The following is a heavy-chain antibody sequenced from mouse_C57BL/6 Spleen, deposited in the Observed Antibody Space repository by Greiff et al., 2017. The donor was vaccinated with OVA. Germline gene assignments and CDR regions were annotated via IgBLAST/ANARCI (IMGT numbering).Heavy chain of an antibody. CDR3: ANIEL. Sequence: QVQLQQPGAELVRPGTSVKLSCKASGYTFTSYWMPWVKQRPGQGLEWIGVIDPSDSYTNYNQTFKGKATLTVDTSSSTAYMQLSSLTSEDSAVYYCANIELWGQGTLVTVSA. J-gene: IGHJ3*01. CDR1: GYTFTSYW. D-gene: IGHD1-3*01. CDR2: IDPSDSYT. V-gene: IGHV1-59*01.